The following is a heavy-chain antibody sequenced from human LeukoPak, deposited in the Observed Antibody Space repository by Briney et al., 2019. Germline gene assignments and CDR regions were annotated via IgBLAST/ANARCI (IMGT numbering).Heavy chain of an antibody. CDR3: ARGGGTYHVDY. J-gene: IGHJ4*02. CDR1: GYSFSAYY. CDR2: INPNSGGT. D-gene: IGHD2-21*01. V-gene: IGHV1-2*02. Sequence: ASVKVSCKASGYSFSAYYMHWLRQAPGGGLEWMGWINPNSGGTKYAQKFQGRVTMTRDTSISTVYMELSSLRSDNTAVYYCARGGGTYHVDYCGQGTLVTVSS.